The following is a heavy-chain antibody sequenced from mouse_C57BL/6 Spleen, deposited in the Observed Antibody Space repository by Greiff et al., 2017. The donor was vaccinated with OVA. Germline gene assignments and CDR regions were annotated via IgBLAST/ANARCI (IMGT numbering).Heavy chain of an antibody. D-gene: IGHD2-3*01. CDR3: ASPYDGYYWFAY. V-gene: IGHV5-6*01. CDR2: ISSGGSYT. J-gene: IGHJ3*01. Sequence: EVQLQESGGDLVKPGGSLKLSCAASGFTFSSYGMSWVRQTPDKRLEWVATISSGGSYTYYPDSVKGRFTISRDNAKNTLYLQMSSLKSEDTAMYYCASPYDGYYWFAYWGQGTLVTVSA. CDR1: GFTFSSYG.